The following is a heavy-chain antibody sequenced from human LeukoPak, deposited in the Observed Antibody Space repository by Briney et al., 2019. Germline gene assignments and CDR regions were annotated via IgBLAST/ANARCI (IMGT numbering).Heavy chain of an antibody. D-gene: IGHD1/OR15-1a*01. J-gene: IGHJ3*02. CDR1: GGTFSSYA. V-gene: IGHV1-69*05. CDR2: IIPIFGTA. CDR3: ARVLLRYNWNNGAFDI. Sequence: ASVKVSCKASGGTFSSYAISWVRQAPGQGLEWMGGIIPIFGTANYAQKFQGRVTITTDESTSTAYMELSSLRSEDTAVYYCARVLLRYNWNNGAFDIWGQGTMVTVSS.